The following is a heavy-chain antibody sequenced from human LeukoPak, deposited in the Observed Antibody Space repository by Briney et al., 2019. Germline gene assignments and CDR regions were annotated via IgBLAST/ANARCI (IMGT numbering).Heavy chain of an antibody. Sequence: TGGPLRLSCAASGLAFSSYAMSWVRQAPGKGLEWVSTISVASNTFYADSVKGRFTISRDNYRNTVYLQMTSLRADDTAVYYCADYGVSGVRNNFYWGQGTLVTVSS. CDR3: ADYGVSGVRNNFY. CDR1: GLAFSSYA. V-gene: IGHV3-23*01. J-gene: IGHJ4*02. D-gene: IGHD3-3*01. CDR2: ISVASNT.